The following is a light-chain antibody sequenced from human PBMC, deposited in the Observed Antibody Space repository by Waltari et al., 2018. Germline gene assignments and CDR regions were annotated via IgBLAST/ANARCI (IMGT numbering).Light chain of an antibody. J-gene: IGLJ3*02. V-gene: IGLV1-44*01. Sequence: QSALTQPPSVSGTPGQRVTISCSGSYSNIGSRAVTWYQQPPGTAPKLSLYGNDRRPSGVPYRVSGSKSGTSASLAISGRQSEDEADYYCATWDDSLDWVFGGGTKLTVL. CDR3: ATWDDSLDWV. CDR1: YSNIGSRA. CDR2: GND.